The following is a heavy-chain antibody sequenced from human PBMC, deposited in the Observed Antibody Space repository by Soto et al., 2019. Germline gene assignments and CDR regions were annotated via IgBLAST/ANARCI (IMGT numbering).Heavy chain of an antibody. Sequence: EVQLVESGGGLVQPGGSLRLSCAASGFTFSSYWMHWVRQAPGKGLVWVSRINSDGSSTSYADSVKGRFTISRDNAKNTLYLQMNSLRAEDTAVYYCARDVSPIAIFGVVIYYYGMDVWGQGTTVTVSS. D-gene: IGHD3-3*01. CDR3: ARDVSPIAIFGVVIYYYGMDV. CDR2: INSDGSST. CDR1: GFTFSSYW. J-gene: IGHJ6*02. V-gene: IGHV3-74*01.